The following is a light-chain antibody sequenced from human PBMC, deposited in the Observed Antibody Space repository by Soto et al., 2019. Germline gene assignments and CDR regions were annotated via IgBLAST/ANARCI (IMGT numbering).Light chain of an antibody. CDR1: SSDVGSYNY. J-gene: IGLJ2*01. V-gene: IGLV2-14*01. CDR3: SSYTTTNTVV. CDR2: EVA. Sequence: QSALTQPASVSGSPGQSITISCTGTSSDVGSYNYVSWYQHHPGKAPKVIIYEVANRPSEISNRFSGSKSGNTAYQTISGLQAEDEADYYCSSYTTTNTVVFAGGTKLTVL.